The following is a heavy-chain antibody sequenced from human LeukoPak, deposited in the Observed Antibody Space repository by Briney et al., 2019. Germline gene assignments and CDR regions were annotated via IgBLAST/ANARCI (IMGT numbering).Heavy chain of an antibody. Sequence: SGGSLRLSCAASGFTFSSYSMNWVRQAPGKGLEWVSPISSSSSYIYYADSVKGRFTISRDNAKNSLYLQMNSLRAEDTAVYYCARDYPQYQLLLSPVPYGMDVWGQGTTVTVSS. CDR1: GFTFSSYS. V-gene: IGHV3-21*01. J-gene: IGHJ6*02. CDR2: ISSSSSYI. D-gene: IGHD2-2*01. CDR3: ARDYPQYQLLLSPVPYGMDV.